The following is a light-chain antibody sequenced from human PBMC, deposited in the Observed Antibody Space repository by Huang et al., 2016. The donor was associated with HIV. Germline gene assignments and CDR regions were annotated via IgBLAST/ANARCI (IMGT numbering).Light chain of an antibody. CDR3: QQYNNWPPVT. J-gene: IGKJ5*01. CDR2: GAS. CDR1: ESVGRT. Sequence: EMVLTQSPATLSVSPGQRVTLSCRASESVGRTLAWYQQKPGQTPRLLIYGASTRATGIPARFKARGSGTEFTLTISSLQSEDLAVYYCQQYNNWPPVTFGQGTRLEIK. V-gene: IGKV3-15*01.